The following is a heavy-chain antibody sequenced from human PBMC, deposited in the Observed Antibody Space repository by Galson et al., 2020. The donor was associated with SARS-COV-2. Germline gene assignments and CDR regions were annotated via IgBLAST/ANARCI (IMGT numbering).Heavy chain of an antibody. CDR1: GYTLTEIS. Sequence: GTSVKVYCKLSGYTLTEISIHWVRQAPGTGLEWMGGFDHEDGETIYAQKFQGRVTMTEDTSTDTAYMELSSLRSEDTAVYYCATCGWELQCNWFDPWGQGTLVTVSS. J-gene: IGHJ5*02. D-gene: IGHD1-26*01. CDR2: FDHEDGET. CDR3: ATCGWELQCNWFDP. V-gene: IGHV1-24*01.